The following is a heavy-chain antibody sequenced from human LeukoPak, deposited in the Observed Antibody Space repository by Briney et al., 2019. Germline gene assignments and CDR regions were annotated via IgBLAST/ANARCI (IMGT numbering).Heavy chain of an antibody. Sequence: SETLSLTCTVSGGSISSYYWSWIRQPPGKGLEWIGYIYYSGSTNYNPFLKSRVTISVDTSKNQFSLKLSSVTAADTAVYYCARVVRSIYSGYDQGIDYWGQGTLVTVSS. CDR1: GGSISSYY. V-gene: IGHV4-59*01. D-gene: IGHD5-12*01. CDR2: IYYSGST. J-gene: IGHJ4*02. CDR3: ARVVRSIYSGYDQGIDY.